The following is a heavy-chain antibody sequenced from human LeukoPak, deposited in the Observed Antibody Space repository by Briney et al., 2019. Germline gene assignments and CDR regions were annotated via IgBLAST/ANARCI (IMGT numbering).Heavy chain of an antibody. D-gene: IGHD2-8*01. Sequence: GGSLRLSCAASGFTFSSYAMHWVRQAPGKGLEWVSYISSSSSTIYYADSVKGRFTISRDNAKNSLYLQMNSLRAEDTAVYYCARDPRGEYCTNGVCSKTTPQIFQHWGQGTLVTVSS. CDR2: ISSSSSTI. CDR1: GFTFSSYA. CDR3: ARDPRGEYCTNGVCSKTTPQIFQH. V-gene: IGHV3-48*01. J-gene: IGHJ1*01.